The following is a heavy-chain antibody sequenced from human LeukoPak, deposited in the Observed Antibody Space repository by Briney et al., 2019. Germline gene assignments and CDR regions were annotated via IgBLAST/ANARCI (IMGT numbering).Heavy chain of an antibody. CDR3: ARGKMRYCSSTSCHYYFDY. CDR2: MNPNSGNT. CDR1: GYTFTSYD. D-gene: IGHD2-2*01. V-gene: IGHV1-8*03. Sequence: ASVKVSCKASGYTFTSYDINWVRQATGQGLEWMGWMNPNSGNTGYAQKFQGRVTITRNTSITTAYMELSSLRSEDTVVYYCARGKMRYCSSTSCHYYFDYWGQGTLVTVSS. J-gene: IGHJ4*02.